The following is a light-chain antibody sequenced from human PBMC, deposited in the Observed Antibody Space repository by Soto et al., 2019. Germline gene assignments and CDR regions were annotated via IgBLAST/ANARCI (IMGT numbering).Light chain of an antibody. J-gene: IGKJ3*01. CDR1: QTLGNK. CDR2: GAS. V-gene: IGKV3D-15*01. Sequence: EIAMTQSPATLSVSPGETATLSCRASQTLGNKLAWYQQKPGQAPRLLIYGASTRATGIPARFSGSGSGTEFTLTINSLQSEDFAIYYCQQHNAWPLTFGPGTKVDLK. CDR3: QQHNAWPLT.